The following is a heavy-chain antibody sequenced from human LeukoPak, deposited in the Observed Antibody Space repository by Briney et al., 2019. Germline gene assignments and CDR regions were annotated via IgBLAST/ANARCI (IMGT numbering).Heavy chain of an antibody. J-gene: IGHJ5*02. D-gene: IGHD3-22*01. V-gene: IGHV4-59*01. CDR3: ARDRSHPLYDTTGYFAKWFDP. Sequence: SETLSLTCTVSGGSISGSYWSWIRQPPGKRLDWIGYIYYSGSTNYNPSLKSRVTISLDTSKNQFSLKLTSVTAADTAVYYCARDRSHPLYDTTGYFAKWFDPWGQGTLVTVSS. CDR1: GGSISGSY. CDR2: IYYSGST.